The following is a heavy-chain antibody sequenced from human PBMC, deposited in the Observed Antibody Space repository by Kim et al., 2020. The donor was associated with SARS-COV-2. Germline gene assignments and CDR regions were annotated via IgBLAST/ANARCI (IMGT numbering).Heavy chain of an antibody. J-gene: IGHJ3*02. V-gene: IGHV4-34*01. Sequence: SETLSLTCAVYGGSFSGYYWSWIRQPPGKGLEWIGEINHSGSTNYNPSLKSRVTISVDTSKNQFSLKLSSVTAADTAVYYCARGRGTTVTTLNAFDIWGQGTMVTVSS. D-gene: IGHD4-17*01. CDR1: GGSFSGYY. CDR3: ARGRGTTVTTLNAFDI. CDR2: INHSGST.